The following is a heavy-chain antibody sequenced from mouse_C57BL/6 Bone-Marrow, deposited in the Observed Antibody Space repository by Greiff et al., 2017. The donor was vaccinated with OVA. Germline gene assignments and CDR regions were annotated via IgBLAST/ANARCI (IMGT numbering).Heavy chain of an antibody. D-gene: IGHD4-1*01. CDR3: ARWGWDGYYAMDY. CDR1: GYAFSSYW. Sequence: QVQLKESGAELVKPGASVKISCKASGYAFSSYWMNWVKQRPGKGLEWIGQIYPGDGDTNYNGKFKGKATLTADKSSSTAYMQLSSLTSEDSAVYFCARWGWDGYYAMDYWGQGTSVTVSS. V-gene: IGHV1-80*01. J-gene: IGHJ4*01. CDR2: IYPGDGDT.